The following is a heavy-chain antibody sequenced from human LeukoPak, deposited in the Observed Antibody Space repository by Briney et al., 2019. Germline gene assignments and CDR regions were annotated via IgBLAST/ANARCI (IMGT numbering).Heavy chain of an antibody. CDR1: GGPINRYY. V-gene: IGHV4-59*01. CDR2: IYYSGSP. J-gene: IGHJ5*02. Sequence: PSETLSLTCTVSGGPINRYYWSWIRRPPGKGLEWIGYIYYSGSPNYNPSLKSRVSITVDTSKNQFSLKMSSVTAADTAVYYCARARDGHINNWFDPWGQGTLVIVSS. CDR3: ARARDGHINNWFDP. D-gene: IGHD5-24*01.